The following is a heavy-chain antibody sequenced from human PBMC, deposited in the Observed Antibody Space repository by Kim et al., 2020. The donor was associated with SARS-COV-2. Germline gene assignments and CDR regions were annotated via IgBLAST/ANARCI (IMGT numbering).Heavy chain of an antibody. CDR3: TVTNIYDAYDM. J-gene: IGHJ3*02. Sequence: GGSLRLSCAASGFTFSSYTMNWVRQAPGKGLEWVSTISSTSAYTYYVDSVKGRFTISRDNAKKSLYLQMNSLRAEDTAVFYCTVTNIYDAYDMWGQGTMVTVSS. V-gene: IGHV3-21*01. D-gene: IGHD4-17*01. CDR2: ISSTSAYT. CDR1: GFTFSSYT.